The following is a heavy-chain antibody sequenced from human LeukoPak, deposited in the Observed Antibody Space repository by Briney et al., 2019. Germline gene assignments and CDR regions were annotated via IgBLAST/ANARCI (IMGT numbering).Heavy chain of an antibody. J-gene: IGHJ4*02. CDR3: ARDPQN. V-gene: IGHV3-30-3*01. Sequence: GRSLRLSCAASGFTFSSYAMHWVRRAPGKGLEWVAFISYGESNKYYADSVKGRFTISRDNSKNTLYLQMNSLRAEDTAVYYCARDPQNWGQGTLVTVSS. CDR2: ISYGESNK. CDR1: GFTFSSYA.